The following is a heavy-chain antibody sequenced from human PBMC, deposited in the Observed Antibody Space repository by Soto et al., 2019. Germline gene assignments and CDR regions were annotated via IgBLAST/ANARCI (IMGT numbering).Heavy chain of an antibody. D-gene: IGHD2-15*01. CDR3: ARVEVVVVAATRYYYYYGMDV. V-gene: IGHV1-69*13. Sequence: SVKVSCKASGGTFSRYAISWVRQAPGQGLEWMGGIIPIFGTASYAQKFQGRVTITADESTSTAYMELSSLRSEDTAVYYCARVEVVVVAATRYYYYYGMDVWGQGTTVTVSS. J-gene: IGHJ6*02. CDR1: GGTFSRYA. CDR2: IIPIFGTA.